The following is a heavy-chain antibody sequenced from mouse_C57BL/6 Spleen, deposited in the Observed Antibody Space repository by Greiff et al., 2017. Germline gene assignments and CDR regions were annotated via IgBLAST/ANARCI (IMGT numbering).Heavy chain of an antibody. CDR3: ARLTGTVAY. J-gene: IGHJ3*01. CDR2: ISYDGSN. Sequence: EVKLMESGPGLVKPSQSLSLTCSVTGYSITSGYYWNWIRQFPGNKLEWMGYISYDGSNNYNPSLKNRISITRDTSKNQFFLKLNSVTTEDTATYYCARLTGTVAYWGQGTLVTVSA. V-gene: IGHV3-6*01. D-gene: IGHD4-1*01. CDR1: GYSITSGYY.